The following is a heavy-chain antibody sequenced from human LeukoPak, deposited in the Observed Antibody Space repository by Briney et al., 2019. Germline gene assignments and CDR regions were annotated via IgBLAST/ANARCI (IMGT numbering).Heavy chain of an antibody. CDR2: ISCSGSTI. CDR1: GFSLSSYE. V-gene: IGHV3-48*03. CDR3: ARVGWVLRYAFDI. Sequence: QPGGSLRLSCAASGFSLSSYEMNWVRQAPGKGVEWVSHISCSGSTIYYADSVKGRFTISRDNTKNSLYLQMNSLRAEDTAVYYCARVGWVLRYAFDIWGQGTMVTVSS. J-gene: IGHJ3*02. D-gene: IGHD3-16*01.